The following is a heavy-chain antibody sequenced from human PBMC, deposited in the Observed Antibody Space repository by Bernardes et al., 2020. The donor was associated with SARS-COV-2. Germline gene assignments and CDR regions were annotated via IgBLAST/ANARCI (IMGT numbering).Heavy chain of an antibody. D-gene: IGHD4-17*01. Sequence: ASVKVSCRSSGYTFTDYGISWVRQAPGQGLEWMGWINAYNGDTNYAQKLQGRVSLTTDTSTGTAYMELRSLRSDDTAIYYCARDRHYADRFFYGMDVWGQGTTVTVSS. CDR1: GYTFTDYG. CDR2: INAYNGDT. CDR3: ARDRHYADRFFYGMDV. J-gene: IGHJ6*02. V-gene: IGHV1-18*01.